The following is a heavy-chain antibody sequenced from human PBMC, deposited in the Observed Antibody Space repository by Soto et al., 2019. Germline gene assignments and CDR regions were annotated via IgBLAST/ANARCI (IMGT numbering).Heavy chain of an antibody. D-gene: IGHD3-16*01. Sequence: AGGSLRLSCAASGFTFTNVMSWVRQAPGKGLEWISGISGSGSNTYYADSVKGRFTISRDNSKNTLYLQMNSLRAEDTALYYCAQDDWSYGVPLDTWGQGTLVTVPQ. CDR3: AQDDWSYGVPLDT. CDR1: GFTFTNV. V-gene: IGHV3-23*01. CDR2: ISGSGSNT. J-gene: IGHJ5*02.